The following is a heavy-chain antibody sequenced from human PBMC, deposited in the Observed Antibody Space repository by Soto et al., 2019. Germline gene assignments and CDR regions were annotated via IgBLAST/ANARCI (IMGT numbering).Heavy chain of an antibody. CDR1: GGSTRNYI. CDR2: IYYSGTT. CDR3: ARYVNPYDTAVWFDP. D-gene: IGHD3-9*01. Sequence: QVQLQESGPGLVKPSETLSLTCTVSGGSTRNYIWSWIRQPPGKGLEWIGYIYYSGTTNYNSSLRRRATISLDTSKNQFSLRLRSVTAADTAVYYCARYVNPYDTAVWFDPWGQGTLVTISS. V-gene: IGHV4-59*01. J-gene: IGHJ5*02.